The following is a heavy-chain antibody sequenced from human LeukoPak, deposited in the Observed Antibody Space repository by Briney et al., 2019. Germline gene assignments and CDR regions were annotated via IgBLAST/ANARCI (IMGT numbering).Heavy chain of an antibody. CDR2: ISGDGGGT. D-gene: IGHD3-22*01. Sequence: GSLRLSFXASGFPFDDYAMHWVRPAPGKGLEWVSLISGDGGGTYYADSVKGRFTMSRDNSKNSLYLQMNSLRTEDTALYYCAKGQGSLYYYDSSGYPENYFDYWGQGTLVTVSS. J-gene: IGHJ4*02. CDR3: AKGQGSLYYYDSSGYPENYFDY. V-gene: IGHV3-43*02. CDR1: GFPFDDYA.